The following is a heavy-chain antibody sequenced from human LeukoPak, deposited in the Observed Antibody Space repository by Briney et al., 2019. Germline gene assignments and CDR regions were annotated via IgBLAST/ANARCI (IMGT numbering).Heavy chain of an antibody. V-gene: IGHV3-7*01. CDR2: IKQDGSEK. D-gene: IGHD3-3*01. J-gene: IGHJ4*02. Sequence: PGGSLRLSCAASGFTFSSYWMSWVRQAPGKGLEWVANIKQDGSEKYYVDSVKGRFTISRDNAKNSLYLQMNSLRAEDTAVYYCARGGEDYDFWSGYLTYFDYWGQGTLVTVSS. CDR3: ARGGEDYDFWSGYLTYFDY. CDR1: GFTFSSYW.